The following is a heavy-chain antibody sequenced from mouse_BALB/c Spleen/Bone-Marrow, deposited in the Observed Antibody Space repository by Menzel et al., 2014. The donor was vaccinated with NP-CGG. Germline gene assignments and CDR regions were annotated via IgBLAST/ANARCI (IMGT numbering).Heavy chain of an antibody. Sequence: VQLQQSGPELVKPGVSMKISCKASGYSFTGYTMNWVKQSHGKNLEWIGLINPYNDVTIYNQKFKGKATLTVDKSSSTAYMELLSLTSEDSAVYYCATLYDSYAMDYWGQGTSVTVSS. V-gene: IGHV1-37*01. CDR1: GYSFTGYT. CDR2: INPYNDVT. J-gene: IGHJ4*01. D-gene: IGHD1-1*01. CDR3: ATLYDSYAMDY.